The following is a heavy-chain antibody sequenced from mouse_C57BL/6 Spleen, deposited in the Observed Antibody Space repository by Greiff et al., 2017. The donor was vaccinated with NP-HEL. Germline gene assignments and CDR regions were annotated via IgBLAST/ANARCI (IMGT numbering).Heavy chain of an antibody. CDR2: INYDGSST. CDR3: ARNWAFDY. D-gene: IGHD4-1*01. CDR1: GFTFSDYY. J-gene: IGHJ2*01. V-gene: IGHV5-16*01. Sequence: DVKLVESEGGLVQPGSSMKLSCTASGFTFSDYYMAWVRQVPEKGLEWVANINYDGSSTYYLDSLKSRFIISRDNAKNILYLQMSSLKSEDTATYYCARNWAFDYWGQSTTLTVSS.